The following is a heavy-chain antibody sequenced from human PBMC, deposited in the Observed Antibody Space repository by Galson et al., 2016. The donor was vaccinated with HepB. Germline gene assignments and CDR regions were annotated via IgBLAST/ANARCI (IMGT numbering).Heavy chain of an antibody. Sequence: SLRLSCAASGFTVSNNYMSWARQAPGKGLEWVSVIYSGGSTYYADSVKGRFTISRDNSKNTLYLQMNSLRAEDTAVYYCARTVSIAAAGGADYWGQGTLVTVSS. CDR1: GFTVSNNY. J-gene: IGHJ4*02. CDR3: ARTVSIAAAGGADY. D-gene: IGHD6-13*01. V-gene: IGHV3-53*01. CDR2: IYSGGST.